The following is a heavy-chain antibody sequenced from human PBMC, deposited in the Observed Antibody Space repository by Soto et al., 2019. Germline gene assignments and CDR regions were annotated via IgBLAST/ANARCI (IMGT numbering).Heavy chain of an antibody. V-gene: IGHV3-21*01. CDR1: GFTFNTYD. CDR3: VRAGTARLLRHSWFDT. D-gene: IGHD2-21*01. J-gene: IGHJ5*02. CDR2: ITTSSAYI. Sequence: EVQLVESGGGLVKPGGSLRLSCAASGFTFNTYDMNWFRQAPGKGLEWVSSITTSSAYIYYADSLKGRITISRDNAKNSLFLQMNSLRAEDTALYYCVRAGTARLLRHSWFDTWGQGTLVTVSS.